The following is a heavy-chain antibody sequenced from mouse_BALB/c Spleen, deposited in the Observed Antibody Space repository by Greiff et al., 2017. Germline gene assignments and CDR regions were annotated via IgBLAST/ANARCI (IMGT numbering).Heavy chain of an antibody. CDR2: VNPNNGGT. CDR1: GYSFTGYY. V-gene: IGHV1-26*01. J-gene: IGHJ4*01. D-gene: IGHD2-10*02. Sequence: EVQLQESGPDLVKPWASVKISCKASGYSFTGYYMHWVKQSHGKSLEWIGRVNPNNGGTSYNQKFKGKAILTVDKSSSTAYMELRSLTSEDSAVYYCARGGYGLYAMDYWGQGTSVTVSS. CDR3: ARGGYGLYAMDY.